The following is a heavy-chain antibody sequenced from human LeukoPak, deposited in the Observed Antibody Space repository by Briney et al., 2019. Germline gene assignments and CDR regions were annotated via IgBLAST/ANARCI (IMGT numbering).Heavy chain of an antibody. CDR3: ARAGYTISSYRFDY. V-gene: IGHV4-4*07. Sequence: PSETLSLICSVSGGSINSYWWSWIRQPAGKGLEFIGRIYTTGMTNYNPSLKSRVSMSVDMSKNKFSLELRSVTAADTAVYFCARAGYTISSYRFDYWGQGALVTVSS. CDR2: IYTTGMT. D-gene: IGHD3-16*02. J-gene: IGHJ4*02. CDR1: GGSINSYW.